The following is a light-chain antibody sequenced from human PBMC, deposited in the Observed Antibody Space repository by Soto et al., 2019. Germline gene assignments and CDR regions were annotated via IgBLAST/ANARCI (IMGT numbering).Light chain of an antibody. CDR2: GAS. Sequence: EIVLTQSPGTLSLSPGERATLSCMASQSVSNNYLAWYQQKPGQAPRLLIYGASNRATGIPARFSGSGSGTEFTLTISSLQSEDFAVYYCQQYNNWPWTFGQGTKVDIK. J-gene: IGKJ1*01. CDR1: QSVSNN. CDR3: QQYNNWPWT. V-gene: IGKV3D-15*01.